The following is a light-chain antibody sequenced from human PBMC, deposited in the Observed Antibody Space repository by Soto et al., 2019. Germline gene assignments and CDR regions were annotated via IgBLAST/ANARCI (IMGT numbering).Light chain of an antibody. J-gene: IGKJ1*01. CDR2: GAS. V-gene: IGKV3-20*01. CDR3: QQYGGSPRT. Sequence: EIVLTQSPGTLSLSPGERATLSCRASQSVSSSYLAWYQQKPGQAPRLLIYGASSRATGIPDRFSGSGSGTDFTLTIGRLEPEDFAVYYCQQYGGSPRTFGQGTKVDIK. CDR1: QSVSSSY.